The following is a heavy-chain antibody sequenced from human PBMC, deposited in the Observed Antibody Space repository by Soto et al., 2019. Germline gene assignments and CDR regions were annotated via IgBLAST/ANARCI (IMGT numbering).Heavy chain of an antibody. Sequence: QVQLVQSGAEVKKPGSSVKVSCKASGGTFSSYAISWVRQAPGQGLEWMGGIIPIFGIANYAQKLQGRVTITADESTSTAHMELSSLGSEDTAVYSCARVRVRFLEWLGSEGWGQGTLVTVSS. J-gene: IGHJ4*02. V-gene: IGHV1-69*12. D-gene: IGHD3-3*01. CDR2: IIPIFGIA. CDR1: GGTFSSYA. CDR3: ARVRVRFLEWLGSEG.